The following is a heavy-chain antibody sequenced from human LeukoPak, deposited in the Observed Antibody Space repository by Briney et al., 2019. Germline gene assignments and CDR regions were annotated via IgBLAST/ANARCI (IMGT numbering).Heavy chain of an antibody. J-gene: IGHJ4*02. CDR3: ARLTPYSSVTPDY. Sequence: SETPSLTCTLSGGSISSSSYYWGWIRQPPGKGLEWIGSIYYSGSTYYNPSLKSRVTISVDTSKNQFSLKLSSVTAADTAVYYCARLTPYSSVTPDYWGQGTLVTVSS. V-gene: IGHV4-39*01. D-gene: IGHD6-19*01. CDR2: IYYSGST. CDR1: GGSISSSSYY.